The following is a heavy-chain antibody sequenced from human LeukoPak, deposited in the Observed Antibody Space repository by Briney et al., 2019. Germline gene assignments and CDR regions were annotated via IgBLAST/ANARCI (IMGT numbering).Heavy chain of an antibody. V-gene: IGHV3-30*02. CDR3: ADQFCTTLNYYYYYGMDV. Sequence: GGSLRLSCAASGFTFSSYGMHWVRQAPGKGLEWVAFIRYDGSNKYYADSVKGRFTISRDNSKNTLYLQMNSLRAEDTAVYYCADQFCTTLNYYYYYGMDVWGQGTTVTVSS. J-gene: IGHJ6*02. CDR1: GFTFSSYG. CDR2: IRYDGSNK. D-gene: IGHD1-1*01.